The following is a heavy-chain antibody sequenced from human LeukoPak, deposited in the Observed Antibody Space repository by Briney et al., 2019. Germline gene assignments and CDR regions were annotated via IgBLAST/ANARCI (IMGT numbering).Heavy chain of an antibody. CDR3: ARGSVPYYGIVVAHFDY. J-gene: IGHJ4*02. Sequence: GGSLRLSCAASGFTVSSHYMTWVRQAPGKGPEWVSVIYGGDTTYYADSVKGRFTISRDSSKNTLYLQMSNLRVEDTAVYYCARGSVPYYGIVVAHFDYWGQGTLVTVSS. CDR2: IYGGDTT. D-gene: IGHD3-22*01. V-gene: IGHV3-53*01. CDR1: GFTVSSHY.